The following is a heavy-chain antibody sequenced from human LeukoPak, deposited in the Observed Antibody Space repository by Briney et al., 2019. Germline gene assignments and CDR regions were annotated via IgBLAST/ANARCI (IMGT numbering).Heavy chain of an antibody. J-gene: IGHJ6*03. CDR2: ISAYNAYT. D-gene: IGHD3-9*01. V-gene: IGHV1-18*01. CDR3: ARAPIYYMDV. CDR1: GYTFTSYG. Sequence: ASVKVSCKASGYTFTSYGITWVRQAPGQGLEWMGWISAYNAYTYYAQKLQGRVTMTTDTSTSTAYMELRSLRSDDTAVYYCARAPIYYMDVWGKGTTVTVSS.